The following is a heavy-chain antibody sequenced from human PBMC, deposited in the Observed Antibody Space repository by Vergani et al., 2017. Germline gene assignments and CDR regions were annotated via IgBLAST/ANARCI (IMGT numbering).Heavy chain of an antibody. J-gene: IGHJ5*01. CDR2: IKSDGSIT. D-gene: IGHD3-9*01. Sequence: DVHLAESGGGFFQPGGSLRLSCSASGFSFNRYWMHWVRQVPGKGLLWVSRIKSDGSITAYADSVKGRFTISRDNAQNTLYLQINSLRVEDTGVYYCARARCIETCYMSNCLDSWGQGTLVTVSS. V-gene: IGHV3-74*03. CDR3: ARARCIETCYMSNCLDS. CDR1: GFSFNRYW.